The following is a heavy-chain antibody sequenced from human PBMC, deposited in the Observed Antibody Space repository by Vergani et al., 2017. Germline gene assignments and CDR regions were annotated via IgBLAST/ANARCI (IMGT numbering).Heavy chain of an antibody. Sequence: QVQLQESGPGLVKPSETLSLTCTVSGGSISSYYWSWIRQPPGKGLEWIGYIYYSGSTYYNPSLKSRVTISVDTSKNQFSLKLSSVTAADTAVYYCARDTGYYGMDVWGQGTTVTVSS. CDR3: ARDTGYYGMDV. J-gene: IGHJ6*02. D-gene: IGHD4-11*01. V-gene: IGHV4-59*12. CDR2: IYYSGST. CDR1: GGSISSYY.